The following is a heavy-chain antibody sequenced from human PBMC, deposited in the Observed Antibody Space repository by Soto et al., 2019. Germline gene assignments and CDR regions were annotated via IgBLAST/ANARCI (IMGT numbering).Heavy chain of an antibody. CDR1: GFTFSRNG. J-gene: IGHJ4*02. D-gene: IGHD3-22*01. CDR3: ARDWGVYDSDIRTHIPHLDS. Sequence: EVQLVESGGGLVQPGGSLRLSCEASGFTFSRNGMNCVRQAPVKGLEWVSFISIGSSTINYADSVRGRFTISRDNAKNSLYLQMNSLRDEDTAVYYCARDWGVYDSDIRTHIPHLDSWGQGTLVTVSS. V-gene: IGHV3-48*02. CDR2: ISIGSSTI.